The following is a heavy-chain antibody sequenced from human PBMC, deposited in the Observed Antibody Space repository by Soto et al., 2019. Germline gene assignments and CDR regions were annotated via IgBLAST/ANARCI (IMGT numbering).Heavy chain of an antibody. J-gene: IGHJ6*02. Sequence: EVQLLESGGGLVQPGGSLRLSCAASGFTLSSYAMSWVRQAPGKGLEWVSAISGSGGSTYYADSVKGRFTISRDNSKNTLYLQMNSLRAEDTAVYYCAKRPYSSSWYSGGMDVWGQGTTVTVSS. D-gene: IGHD6-13*01. CDR2: ISGSGGST. CDR3: AKRPYSSSWYSGGMDV. CDR1: GFTLSSYA. V-gene: IGHV3-23*01.